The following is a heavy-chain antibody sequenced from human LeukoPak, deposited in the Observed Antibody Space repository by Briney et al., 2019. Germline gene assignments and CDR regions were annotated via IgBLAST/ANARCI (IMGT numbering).Heavy chain of an antibody. V-gene: IGHV4-4*02. D-gene: IGHD5-12*01. CDR2: IFYSGNT. J-gene: IGHJ6*03. CDR1: GGSISSGNW. Sequence: SSETLSLTCAVSGGSISSGNWWSWVRQTPGTGLEWIGEIFYSGNTNYNPSLQSRATIFLDKSKNQFSLRLSSVTAADTATYYCATWTYSGFYLGVWGRGTTVTVSS. CDR3: ATWTYSGFYLGV.